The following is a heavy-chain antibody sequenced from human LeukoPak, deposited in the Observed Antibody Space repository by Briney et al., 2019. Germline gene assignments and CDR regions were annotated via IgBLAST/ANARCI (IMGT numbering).Heavy chain of an antibody. J-gene: IGHJ4*02. CDR3: AKDRTDVDWYSSGWYSYFDY. Sequence: PGGSLRLSCAASGFTFSSYAMSWVRQAPGKGLEWVSAISGSGGSTYYADSVKGRFTISRDNSKNTLYLQMNSLRAEDTAVYYCAKDRTDVDWYSSGWYSYFDYWGQGTLVTVSS. CDR2: ISGSGGST. D-gene: IGHD6-19*01. V-gene: IGHV3-23*01. CDR1: GFTFSSYA.